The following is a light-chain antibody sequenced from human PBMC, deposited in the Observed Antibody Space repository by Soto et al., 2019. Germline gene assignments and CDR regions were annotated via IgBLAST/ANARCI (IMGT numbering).Light chain of an antibody. CDR3: CSYAGSSTPPVV. CDR1: SSDVGSYNL. J-gene: IGLJ2*01. CDR2: EGS. Sequence: QSVLTQPASVSGSPGQSITISCTGTSSDVGSYNLVSWYQQHPGKAPKLMIYEGSTRPSGVSNRFAGSKSGYTASLTISGLQAEDEADYYCCSYAGSSTPPVVFGGGTKLTVL. V-gene: IGLV2-23*01.